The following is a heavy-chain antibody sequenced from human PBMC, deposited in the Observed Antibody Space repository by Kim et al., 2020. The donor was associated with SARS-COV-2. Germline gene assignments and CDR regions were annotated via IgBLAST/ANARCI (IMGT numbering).Heavy chain of an antibody. J-gene: IGHJ4*02. CDR1: GYTFTSYG. CDR3: ARDTHYGAGGYSGYDTDSLPGY. CDR2: ISAYNGNT. Sequence: ASVKVSCKASGYTFTSYGISWVRQAPGQGLEWMGWISAYNGNTNYAQKLQGRVTMTTDTSTSTAYMELRSLRSDDTAVYYCARDTHYGAGGYSGYDTDSLPGYWGQGTLVTVSS. D-gene: IGHD5-12*01. V-gene: IGHV1-18*01.